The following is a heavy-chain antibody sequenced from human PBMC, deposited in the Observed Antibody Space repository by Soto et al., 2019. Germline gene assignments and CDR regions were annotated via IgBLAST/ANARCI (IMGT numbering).Heavy chain of an antibody. CDR1: GYSFSSYW. CDR3: ARPKNGMNPRDC. Sequence: GESLKISCQTAGYSFSSYWIAWVRRMSGKGLEWMGIIYPGDSDIRYSPSFQGQVTISADKSISTAYLQWSSLKASDTAMYYCARPKNGMNPRDCCGQRTLVRVAS. CDR2: IYPGDSDI. V-gene: IGHV5-51*01. D-gene: IGHD2-8*01. J-gene: IGHJ4*02.